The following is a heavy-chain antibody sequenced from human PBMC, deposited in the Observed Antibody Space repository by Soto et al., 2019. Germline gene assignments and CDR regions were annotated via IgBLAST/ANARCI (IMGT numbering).Heavy chain of an antibody. J-gene: IGHJ3*02. CDR3: ARQGHSSGWYGSGDAFDI. CDR2: IYYSGST. V-gene: IGHV4-59*08. D-gene: IGHD6-19*01. CDR1: GCSISSYY. Sequence: SETLSLTCTVSGCSISSYYWSWIRQPPGKGLEWIGYIYYSGSTNYNPSLKSRVTISVDTSKNQFSLKLSSVTAADTAVYYCARQGHSSGWYGSGDAFDIWGQGTMVTVSS.